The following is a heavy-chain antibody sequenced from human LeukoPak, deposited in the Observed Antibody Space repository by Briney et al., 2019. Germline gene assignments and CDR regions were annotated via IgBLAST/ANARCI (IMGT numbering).Heavy chain of an antibody. CDR3: AKDPYYDSSGYSRSGVIVLAYFDY. D-gene: IGHD3-22*01. J-gene: IGHJ4*02. CDR1: GFTFSSYG. CDR2: ISGGGGST. V-gene: IGHV3-23*01. Sequence: GGSLRLSCAASGFTFSSYGMHWVRQAPGKGLEWVSAISGGGGSTYYADSVKGRFTISRDNSKNTLYLQMNSLRAEDTAVYYCAKDPYYDSSGYSRSGVIVLAYFDYWGQGTLVTVSS.